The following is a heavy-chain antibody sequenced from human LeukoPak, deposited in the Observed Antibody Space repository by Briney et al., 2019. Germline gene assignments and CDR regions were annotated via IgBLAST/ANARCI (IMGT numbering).Heavy chain of an antibody. CDR3: ARSRGDTAMVWSRDYYYYGMDV. CDR2: IYYSGST. D-gene: IGHD5-18*01. CDR1: GGSISSYY. J-gene: IGHJ6*02. V-gene: IGHV4-59*01. Sequence: PETLSLTCTVSGGSISSYYWSWIRQPPGKGLEWIGYIYYSGSTNYNPSLKSRVTISVDTSKNQFSLKLSSVTAADTAVYYCARSRGDTAMVWSRDYYYYGMDVWGQGTTVTVSS.